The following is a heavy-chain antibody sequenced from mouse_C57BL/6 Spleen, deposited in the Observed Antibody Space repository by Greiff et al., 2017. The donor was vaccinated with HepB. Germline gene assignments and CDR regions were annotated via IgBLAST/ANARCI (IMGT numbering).Heavy chain of an antibody. Sequence: VQLQQSGPELVKPGASVKISCKASGYTFTDYYMNWVKQSHGKSLEWIGDINPNNGGTSYNQKFKGKATLTVDKSSSTAYMELRSLTSEDSAVYYCVYYYGSSFYAMDYWGQGTSVTVSS. CDR2: INPNNGGT. CDR1: GYTFTDYY. D-gene: IGHD1-1*01. V-gene: IGHV1-26*01. J-gene: IGHJ4*01. CDR3: VYYYGSSFYAMDY.